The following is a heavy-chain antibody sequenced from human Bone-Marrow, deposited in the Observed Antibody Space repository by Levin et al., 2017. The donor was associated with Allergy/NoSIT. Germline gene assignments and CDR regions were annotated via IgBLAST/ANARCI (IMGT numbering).Heavy chain of an antibody. Sequence: SETLSLTCAVYGGSSSASYWNWIRQPPGKGLEWIGEISHSGRTNYNPSLKSRGTISVDTSKNQFSLKLTAVTAADTAVYYCAGGSGTLVDWGQGTQVTVSS. CDR3: AGGSGTLVD. J-gene: IGHJ4*02. D-gene: IGHD1-1*01. CDR2: ISHSGRT. CDR1: GGSSSASY. V-gene: IGHV4-34*01.